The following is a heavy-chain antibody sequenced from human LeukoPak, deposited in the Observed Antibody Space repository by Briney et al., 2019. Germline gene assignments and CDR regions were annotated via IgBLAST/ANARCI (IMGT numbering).Heavy chain of an antibody. CDR2: ISSSSSTI. CDR3: ANLAFDI. CDR1: GFTFSNYS. J-gene: IGHJ3*02. V-gene: IGHV3-48*04. Sequence: GGSLRLSCAASGFTFSNYSMNWVRQAQGKGLEWVSYISSSSSTIYYADSLKGRFIISRDNAKKSLYLQMNSLRAEDTAVYYCANLAFDIWGQGTMVTVFS.